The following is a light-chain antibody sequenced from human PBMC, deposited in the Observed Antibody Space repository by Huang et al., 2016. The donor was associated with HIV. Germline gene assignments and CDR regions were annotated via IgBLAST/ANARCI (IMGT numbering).Light chain of an antibody. J-gene: IGKJ2*01. CDR1: QSLRHRNGLNY. CDR3: MEALQTPYT. Sequence: VVMTQSPLSLPVPPGEPASISCRSSQSLRHRNGLNYLDWYLQKPGQSPQLLIHLGSSRASGVPDRFSGGGSGTDFSLNISRVEAEDAGICYCMEALQTPYTFGQGTKLQV. CDR2: LGS. V-gene: IGKV2-28*01.